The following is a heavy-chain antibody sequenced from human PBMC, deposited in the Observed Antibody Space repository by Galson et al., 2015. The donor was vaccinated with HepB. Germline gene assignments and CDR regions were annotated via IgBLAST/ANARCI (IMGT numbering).Heavy chain of an antibody. Sequence: SVKVSCKASGCTFTSYGISWVRQAPGQGLEWMGWISAYNGNTNYAQKLQGRVTMTTDTSTSTAYMELRSLRSDDTAVYYCARQNHCSGGSCHPYYYYYYMDVWGKGTTVTVSS. CDR1: GCTFTSYG. CDR3: ARQNHCSGGSCHPYYYYYYMDV. CDR2: ISAYNGNT. J-gene: IGHJ6*03. D-gene: IGHD2-15*01. V-gene: IGHV1-18*01.